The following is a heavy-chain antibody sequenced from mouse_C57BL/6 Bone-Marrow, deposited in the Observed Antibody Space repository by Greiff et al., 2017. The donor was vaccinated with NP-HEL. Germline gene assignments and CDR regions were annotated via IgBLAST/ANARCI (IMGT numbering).Heavy chain of an antibody. CDR1: GFTFTTYA. Sequence: EVHLVESGGGLVQPKGSLKLSCAASGFTFTTYAMHWVRQAPGKGLEWVARIRSKSSNYATYYADSVKDRFTISRDDSQSMLYLQMNNLKTEDTAMYYCVGGREITTVVATYLYAMDYWGQGTSVTVSS. V-gene: IGHV10-3*01. CDR2: IRSKSSNYAT. J-gene: IGHJ4*01. D-gene: IGHD1-1*01. CDR3: VGGREITTVVATYLYAMDY.